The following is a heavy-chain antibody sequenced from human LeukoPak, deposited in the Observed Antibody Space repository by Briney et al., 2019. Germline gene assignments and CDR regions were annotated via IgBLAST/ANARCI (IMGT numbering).Heavy chain of an antibody. CDR1: GYSISSGYY. V-gene: IGHV4-38-2*02. CDR3: ARAGSGDSDFDY. D-gene: IGHD4-17*01. J-gene: IGHJ4*02. CDR2: IYHSWST. Sequence: SETLSLTCTVPGYSISSGYYWGWIRPPPGKGLEGIGIIYHSWSTYYNPSLKRRVIISVDPSKNQFSLKLSSVPAADTAVYYCARAGSGDSDFDYWGQGTLVTASS.